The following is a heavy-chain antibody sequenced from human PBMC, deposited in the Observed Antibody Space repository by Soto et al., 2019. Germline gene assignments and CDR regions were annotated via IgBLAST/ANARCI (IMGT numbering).Heavy chain of an antibody. CDR1: GYTFTSYG. V-gene: IGHV1-18*01. D-gene: IGHD3-16*01. CDR3: ARDPALGGPFDY. Sequence: QVQLVQSGAEVKKPGASVKVSCKASGYTFTSYGISWVRQAPGQGLEWMGWINAHNGNTKYAQKVQGRVTMTTDTSTSTAYMELRSPRSDDTAVYYCARDPALGGPFDYWGQGTLVTVSS. CDR2: INAHNGNT. J-gene: IGHJ4*02.